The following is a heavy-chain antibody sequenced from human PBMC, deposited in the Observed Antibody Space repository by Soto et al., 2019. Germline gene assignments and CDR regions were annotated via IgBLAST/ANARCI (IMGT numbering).Heavy chain of an antibody. CDR2: ISYDGSNK. D-gene: IGHD3-9*01. J-gene: IGHJ4*02. Sequence: GGSLRLSCAASGFTFISYAMHWVRQAPGKGLEWVAVISYDGSNKYYADSVKGRFTISRDNSKNTLYLQMNSLRAEDTAVYYCARGRYFDWLSHYYFDYWGQGTLVTVSS. CDR3: ARGRYFDWLSHYYFDY. V-gene: IGHV3-30-3*01. CDR1: GFTFISYA.